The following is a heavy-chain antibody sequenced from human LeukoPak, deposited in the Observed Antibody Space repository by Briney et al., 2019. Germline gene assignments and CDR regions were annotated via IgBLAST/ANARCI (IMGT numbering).Heavy chain of an antibody. CDR3: AKGSGDSSGYYYAYYYYYMDV. J-gene: IGHJ6*03. Sequence: WGSLRPSCAASGFTVSSNYMSWVRQAPGKELQGVSVIYSGGSTYYADSANGRCTTSRDNSKNTLSLQMNSLRAEDTAVYYCAKGSGDSSGYYYAYYYYYMDVWGKGTTVTVSS. D-gene: IGHD3-22*01. CDR2: IYSGGST. CDR1: GFTVSSNY. V-gene: IGHV3-53*01.